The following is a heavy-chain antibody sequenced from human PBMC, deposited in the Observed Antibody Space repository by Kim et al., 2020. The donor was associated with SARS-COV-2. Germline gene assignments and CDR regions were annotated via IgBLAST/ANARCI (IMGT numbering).Heavy chain of an antibody. D-gene: IGHD2-15*01. CDR3: ARDLGDPGYPPFLQVAASGSTFDY. CDR2: INAGNGNT. V-gene: IGHV1-3*01. CDR1: GYTFTSYA. Sequence: ASVKVSCKASGYTFTSYAMHWVRQAPGQRLEWMGWINAGNGNTKYSQKFQGRVTITRDTSASTAYMELSSLRSEDTAVYYCARDLGDPGYPPFLQVAASGSTFDYWGQGTPVTVSS. J-gene: IGHJ4*02.